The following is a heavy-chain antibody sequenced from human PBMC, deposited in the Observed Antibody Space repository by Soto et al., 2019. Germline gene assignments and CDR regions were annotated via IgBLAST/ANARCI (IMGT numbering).Heavy chain of an antibody. CDR1: GYTFTSYA. D-gene: IGHD6-6*01. CDR2: INAGNGNT. V-gene: IGHV1-3*01. J-gene: IGHJ4*02. Sequence: QVQLVQSGAEVKKPGASVKVSCKASGYTFTSYAMHWVRQAPGQRLEWMGWINAGNGNTKYSQKFQGRVTITRDTSASTAYMELSSLRSEDTAVYYCAREDGVVRSSASTAFDYWGQGTLVTVSS. CDR3: AREDGVVRSSASTAFDY.